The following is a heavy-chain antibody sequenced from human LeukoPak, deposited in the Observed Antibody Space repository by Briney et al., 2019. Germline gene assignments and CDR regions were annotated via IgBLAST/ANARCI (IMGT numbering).Heavy chain of an antibody. CDR2: IYFSGST. V-gene: IGHV4-59*08. CDR1: GGSISSYY. D-gene: IGHD1-26*01. J-gene: IGHJ5*02. Sequence: SETLSLTCTVSGGSISSYYWSWIRQPPGKRLEWIGHIYFSGSTNYNPSLKSRVTISVDMSKNHFSLKLSSVTAADTAVYYCARHSFSGSYYTWCDPGGQGTLVTVSS. CDR3: ARHSFSGSYYTWCDP.